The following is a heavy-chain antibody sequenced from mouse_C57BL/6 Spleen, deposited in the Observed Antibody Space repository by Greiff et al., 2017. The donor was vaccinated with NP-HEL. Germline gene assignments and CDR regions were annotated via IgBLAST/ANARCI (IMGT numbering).Heavy chain of an antibody. CDR3: ARDGYYDYFDY. J-gene: IGHJ2*01. Sequence: EVQLQQSVAELVRPGASVKLSCTASGFYIKNTYMHWVKQRPEQGLEWIGRIDPANGNTKYAPKFQGKATITADTSSNTAYLQLSSLTSEDTAIYYCARDGYYDYFDYWGQGTTLTVSS. CDR2: IDPANGNT. CDR1: GFYIKNTY. D-gene: IGHD2-3*01. V-gene: IGHV14-3*01.